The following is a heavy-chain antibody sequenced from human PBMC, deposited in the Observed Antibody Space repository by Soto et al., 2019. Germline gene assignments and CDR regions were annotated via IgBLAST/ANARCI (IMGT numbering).Heavy chain of an antibody. CDR2: IRGKAYGGTT. CDR1: GFTFGDYA. CDR3: SRQRDCSSTSCLHYYYHGMDV. V-gene: IGHV3-49*03. J-gene: IGHJ6*02. Sequence: GGALRLSCTASGFTFGDYAMSWFRQAPGKGPEWVGFIRGKAYGGTTEHAASVKGRFTISRDDSKSIAYLQMNSLKTEDTAVYYCSRQRDCSSTSCLHYYYHGMDVWGQGTTVTVSS. D-gene: IGHD2-2*01.